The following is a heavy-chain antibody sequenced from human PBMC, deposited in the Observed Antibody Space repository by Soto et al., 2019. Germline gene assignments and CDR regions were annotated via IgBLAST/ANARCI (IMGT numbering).Heavy chain of an antibody. CDR2: IKQDGSEK. Sequence: EVQLVESGGGLVQPGGSLRLSCAASGFTFSSYWMSWVRQAPGKGLEWVANIKQDGSEKYYVDSVKGRITISRENAKNSVYLQMNSLRAEDTAVYYCARPILTAYSGGWGRDSDAFDIWGQGTMVTVSS. D-gene: IGHD6-19*01. CDR3: ARPILTAYSGGWGRDSDAFDI. V-gene: IGHV3-7*01. J-gene: IGHJ3*02. CDR1: GFTFSSYW.